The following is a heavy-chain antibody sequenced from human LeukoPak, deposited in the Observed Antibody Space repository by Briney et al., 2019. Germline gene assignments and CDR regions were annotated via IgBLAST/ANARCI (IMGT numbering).Heavy chain of an antibody. V-gene: IGHV3-48*01. D-gene: IGHD3-10*01. CDR2: ISSSSNTI. CDR1: GFTFSTYS. Sequence: GGSLRLSCAASGFTFSTYSMNWVRQAPGKGLEWASYISSSSNTIYYADSVKGRFTISRDNAKNSLYLQMNSLRAEDTAVYYCARRLAATMVRGVIINPTNWFDPWGQGTLVTVSS. CDR3: ARRLAATMVRGVIINPTNWFDP. J-gene: IGHJ5*02.